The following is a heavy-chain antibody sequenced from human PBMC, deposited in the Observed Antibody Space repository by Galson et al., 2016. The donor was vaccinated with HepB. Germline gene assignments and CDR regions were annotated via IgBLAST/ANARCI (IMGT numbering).Heavy chain of an antibody. Sequence: SLRLSCAASGFIFSSYAMHWVRQTPGKGLEYVSAICRNADGTYYPDSVRGRFSISRDNSKNTLYLHMSSLRTEDTGVYYCVKDQRRWQNVFERWGQGTLVTVSP. CDR3: VKDQRRWQNVFER. V-gene: IGHV3-64D*08. J-gene: IGHJ4*02. D-gene: IGHD4-23*01. CDR1: GFIFSSYA. CDR2: ICRNADGT.